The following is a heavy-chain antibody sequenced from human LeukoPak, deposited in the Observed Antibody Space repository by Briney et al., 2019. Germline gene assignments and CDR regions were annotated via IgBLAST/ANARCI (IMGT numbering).Heavy chain of an antibody. CDR3: ASAGDVPFDY. CDR2: ISYDGSNK. Sequence: GGSLRLSCAASGFTFSSYGMHWVRQAPGKGLEWVAFISYDGSNKYYADSVKGRFTISRDNSKNTLYLQMNSLRAEDTAVYYCASAGDVPFDYWGQGTLVTVSS. V-gene: IGHV3-30*03. J-gene: IGHJ4*02. D-gene: IGHD3-16*01. CDR1: GFTFSSYG.